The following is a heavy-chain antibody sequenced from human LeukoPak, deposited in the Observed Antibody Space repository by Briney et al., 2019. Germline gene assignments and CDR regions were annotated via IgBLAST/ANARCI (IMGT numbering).Heavy chain of an antibody. V-gene: IGHV3-48*04. D-gene: IGHD4-11*01. CDR2: ISSSSSTI. CDR1: RFTFSSYS. CDR3: AREMTTVKIEELYYFDY. J-gene: IGHJ4*02. Sequence: GGSLRLSCAASRFTFSSYSMNWVRQAPGKGLEWVSYISSSSSTIYYADSVKGRFTISRDNAKNSLYLQMNSLRAEDTAVYYCAREMTTVKIEELYYFDYWGQGTLVTVSS.